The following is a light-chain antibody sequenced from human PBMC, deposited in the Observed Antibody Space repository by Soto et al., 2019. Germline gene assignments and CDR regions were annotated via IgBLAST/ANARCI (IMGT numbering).Light chain of an antibody. CDR1: QSISGW. V-gene: IGKV1-5*01. J-gene: IGKJ1*01. CDR2: DVS. CDR3: QQTYTTPWT. Sequence: DIQMTQSPSTLSAPVGDRVTITCRASQSISGWLAWYQQKPGKAPKLLIYDVSSLESGVPSRFSGSGSGTDFALTINSLQLEDFATIYCQQTYTTPWTFGQGTKVDIK.